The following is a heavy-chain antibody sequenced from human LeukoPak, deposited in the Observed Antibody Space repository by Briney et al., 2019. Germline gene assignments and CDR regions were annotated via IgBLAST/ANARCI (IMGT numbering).Heavy chain of an antibody. J-gene: IGHJ4*02. CDR3: ARVGNNNGFAY. V-gene: IGHV3-74*01. CDR2: TNSDGSNA. Sequence: GGSLRLSCAASGFTFSSFWMHWVRQAPGKGLVWVSRTNSDGSNAAYADSVKGRFTISRDNAKNTVYLQMNSLRPEDTAVYYCARVGNNNGFAYWGQGNLVTVSS. CDR1: GFTFSSFW. D-gene: IGHD5-18*01.